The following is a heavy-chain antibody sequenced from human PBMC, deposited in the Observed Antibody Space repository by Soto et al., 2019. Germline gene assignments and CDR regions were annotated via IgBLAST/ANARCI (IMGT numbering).Heavy chain of an antibody. CDR1: VYSFTSYW. D-gene: IGHD6-13*01. Sequence: GESLKISRKGSVYSFTSYWIGWVRQMPGKGLEWMGIIYPGDSDTRYSPSFQGQVTISADKSISTAYLQWSSLKASDTAMYYCARPAAAGTDAFDIWGKGAMVTVSS. J-gene: IGHJ3*02. V-gene: IGHV5-51*01. CDR3: ARPAAAGTDAFDI. CDR2: IYPGDSDT.